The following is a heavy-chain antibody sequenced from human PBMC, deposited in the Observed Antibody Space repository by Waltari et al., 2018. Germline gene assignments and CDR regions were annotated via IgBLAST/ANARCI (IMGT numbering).Heavy chain of an antibody. CDR1: GYSISSGYY. CDR3: ARQDGDYDLLLDY. D-gene: IGHD4-17*01. V-gene: IGHV4-38-2*01. J-gene: IGHJ4*02. Sequence: QVQLQESGPGLVKPSETLSLTCAVSGYSISSGYYWGWIRQPPGKGLEWIGSIYHSGSTYYNPSLKSRVTISVDTSKNQFSLKLSSVTAADTAVYYCARQDGDYDLLLDYWGQGTLVTVSS. CDR2: IYHSGST.